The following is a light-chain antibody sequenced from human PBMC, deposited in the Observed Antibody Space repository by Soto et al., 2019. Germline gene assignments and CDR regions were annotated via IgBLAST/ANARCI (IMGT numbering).Light chain of an antibody. CDR3: YSYAGTYAV. V-gene: IGLV2-11*01. Sequence: QSALSQPPSASGSPGQSVTISCTGTSSDVGGYNYVSWYQQHPGKAPKLMIHDVTKRPSGVPDRFSGSKSGNTASLTISGLQAEDEADYYCYSYAGTYAVFGGGTKLTVL. CDR2: DVT. J-gene: IGLJ2*01. CDR1: SSDVGGYNY.